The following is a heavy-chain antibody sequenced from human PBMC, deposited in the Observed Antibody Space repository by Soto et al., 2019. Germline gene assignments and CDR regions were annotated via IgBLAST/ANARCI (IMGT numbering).Heavy chain of an antibody. J-gene: IGHJ5*02. CDR3: ANHCSSTSGYSWFDP. V-gene: IGHV1-69*02. CDR1: GGTFSSYT. D-gene: IGHD2-2*02. CDR2: IIPILGIA. Sequence: QVQLVQSGAEVKKPGSSVKVSCKASGGTFSSYTISWVRQAPGQGLEWMGRIIPILGIANYAKKFQGRVTITADKATITAYMELSSLRSEDTAVYYGANHCSSTSGYSWFDPWGQGTLVTVSS.